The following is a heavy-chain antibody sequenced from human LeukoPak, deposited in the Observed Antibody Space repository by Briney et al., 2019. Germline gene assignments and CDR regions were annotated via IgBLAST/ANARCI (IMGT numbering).Heavy chain of an antibody. D-gene: IGHD5-12*01. CDR3: ARGDAVDRDGYNWGEFYFDY. J-gene: IGHJ4*02. V-gene: IGHV3-30*03. CDR2: ISYDGSNK. Sequence: QPGGSLRLSCAASGFTFSSYGMHWVRQAPGKGLEWVAVISYDGSNKYYADSVKGRFTISRDNSKNTLYLQMNSLRAEDTAVYYCARGDAVDRDGYNWGEFYFDYWGQGTLVTVSS. CDR1: GFTFSSYG.